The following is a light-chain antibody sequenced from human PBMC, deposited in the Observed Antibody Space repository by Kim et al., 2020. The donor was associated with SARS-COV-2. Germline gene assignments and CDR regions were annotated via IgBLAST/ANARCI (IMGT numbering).Light chain of an antibody. V-gene: IGLV2-23*01. CDR1: SSYVGSYNL. CDR3: CSYAGSSTWV. CDR2: EGS. Sequence: QSDTIACTGTSSYVGSYNLVSWYQQHPGKAPKLMIYEGSKRPSGVSNRFSGSKSGNTASLTISGLQAEDEADYYCCSYAGSSTWVFGGGTKVTVL. J-gene: IGLJ3*02.